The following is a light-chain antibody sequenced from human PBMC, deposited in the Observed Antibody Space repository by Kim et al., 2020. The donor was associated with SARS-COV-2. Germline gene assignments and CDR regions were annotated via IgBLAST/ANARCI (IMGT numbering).Light chain of an antibody. CDR3: SSYTSRNTLV. J-gene: IGLJ3*02. Sequence: QSALTQPASVSGSPAQSITISCTGTSSDVGGYNHVSWYQQHPGTAPRLMIYDVSKRPSGVSDRFSGSKSGSTASLTISGLQAEDEADYFCSSYTSRNTLVFGGATKLTVL. V-gene: IGLV2-14*03. CDR1: SSDVGGYNH. CDR2: DVS.